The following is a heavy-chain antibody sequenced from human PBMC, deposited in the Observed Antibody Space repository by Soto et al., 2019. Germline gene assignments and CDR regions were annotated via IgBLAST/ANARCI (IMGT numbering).Heavy chain of an antibody. CDR1: GFTFSSYG. V-gene: IGHV3-30*18. Sequence: GGSLRLSCAASGFTFSSYGMHWVRQAPGKGLEWVAVISYDGSNKYYADSVKGRFTISRDNSKNTLYLQMNSLRAEDTAVYYCAKDRGSPVYWFDPWGQGTLVTVSS. CDR2: ISYDGSNK. J-gene: IGHJ5*02. D-gene: IGHD4-4*01. CDR3: AKDRGSPVYWFDP.